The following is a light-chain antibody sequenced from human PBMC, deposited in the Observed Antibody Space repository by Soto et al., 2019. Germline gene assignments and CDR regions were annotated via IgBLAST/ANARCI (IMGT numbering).Light chain of an antibody. CDR3: QSYDSNNQV. J-gene: IGLJ3*02. V-gene: IGLV6-57*02. CDR1: SGSIASHY. CDR2: END. Sequence: NFMLTQPHSVSESPGKTVTISCTGSSGSIASHYVQWYQQRPGSAPTTVIYENDQRPSGVPGRFSASIDSSSHSASLTISGLKTEDEADYYCQSYDSNNQVFGGGTKLTVL.